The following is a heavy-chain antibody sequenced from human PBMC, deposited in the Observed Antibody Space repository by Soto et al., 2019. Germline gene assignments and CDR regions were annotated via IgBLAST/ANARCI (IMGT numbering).Heavy chain of an antibody. CDR3: ARQYRALAALDY. CDR1: GGSISSYY. Sequence: SETLSLTRTGSGGSISSYYWSWVRQPPGKGLEWIGYIYYSGSTNYNPSLKSRVTISVDTSKNQFSLNLSSVTAADTAVYYCARQYRALAALDYWGQGTLVTVSS. D-gene: IGHD6-19*01. V-gene: IGHV4-59*08. CDR2: IYYSGST. J-gene: IGHJ4*02.